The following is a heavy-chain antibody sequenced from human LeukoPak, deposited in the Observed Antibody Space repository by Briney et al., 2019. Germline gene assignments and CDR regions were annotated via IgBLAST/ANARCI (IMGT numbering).Heavy chain of an antibody. Sequence: SETLSLTCVVSGYSISSGYCWGWIRQPPGKGLEWIGTICQGGDTFYNPSLKSRVTISVDTSKNQFSLKLSSVTAADTAVYYCARAVGDYCSGGSCYSKVWFDPWGQGTLVTVSS. D-gene: IGHD2-15*01. V-gene: IGHV4-38-2*01. CDR3: ARAVGDYCSGGSCYSKVWFDP. CDR1: GYSISSGYC. CDR2: ICQGGDT. J-gene: IGHJ5*02.